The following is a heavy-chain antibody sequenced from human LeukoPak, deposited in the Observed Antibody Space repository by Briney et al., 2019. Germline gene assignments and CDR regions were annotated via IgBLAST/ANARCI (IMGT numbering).Heavy chain of an antibody. J-gene: IGHJ4*02. Sequence: PSETLSLTCTVSGVSISSYYWSWIRQPPGKGLEWIGYIYYSGSTNYNSSLKSRVTISLDTSQNQFSLKLTSVTPADTAVYYCARRVRYYYGSGSYYHFDYWGQGTLVTVSS. D-gene: IGHD3-10*01. CDR3: ARRVRYYYGSGSYYHFDY. CDR1: GVSISSYY. V-gene: IGHV4-59*08. CDR2: IYYSGST.